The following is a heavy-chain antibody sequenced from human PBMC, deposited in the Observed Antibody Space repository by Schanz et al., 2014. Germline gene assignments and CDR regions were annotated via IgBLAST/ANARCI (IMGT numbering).Heavy chain of an antibody. V-gene: IGHV3-74*02. CDR1: GFTYSSYW. J-gene: IGHJ6*02. CDR2: VTTGGGA. D-gene: IGHD3-3*01. CDR3: AKNWKDDQKVVRPGWSDGMDV. Sequence: VQLVESGGGLVQPGGSLRLSCAASGFTYSSYWMHWVRQAPGKGLVWVSTVTTGGGAFYADSVKGRFTVSRDNSKNMLFLQMNSLRVEDTAIYYCAKNWKDDQKVVRPGWSDGMDVWGQGTTVTVSS.